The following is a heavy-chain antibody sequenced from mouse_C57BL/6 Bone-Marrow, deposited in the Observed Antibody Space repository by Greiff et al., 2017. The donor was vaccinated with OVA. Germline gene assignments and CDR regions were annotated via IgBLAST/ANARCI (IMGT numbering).Heavy chain of an antibody. V-gene: IGHV1-63*01. CDR1: GYTFTNYW. D-gene: IGHD1-1*01. CDR2: IYPGGGYT. J-gene: IGHJ1*03. CDR3: ARENYGSSYDWYFDV. Sequence: QVQLQQSGAELVRPGTSVKMSCKASGYTFTNYWIGWAKQRPGHGLEWIGDIYPGGGYTNYNEKFKSKATLTVDTSSSTAYMQLSSLTSEDSAVYYCARENYGSSYDWYFDVWGTGTTVTVSS.